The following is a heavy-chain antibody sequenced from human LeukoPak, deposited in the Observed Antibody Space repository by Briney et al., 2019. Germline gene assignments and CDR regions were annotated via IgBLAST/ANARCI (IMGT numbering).Heavy chain of an antibody. CDR3: ARREGVTTLAY. Sequence: GASVKVSCKASGYTFTSYGISWVRQAPGQGLEWMGGIIPIFGTTNYAQNFKGRVTITADKSTSTAYMELGSLRSEDTAVYYCARREGVTTLAYWGQGTLVTVSS. J-gene: IGHJ4*02. D-gene: IGHD4-11*01. CDR2: IIPIFGTT. V-gene: IGHV1-69*06. CDR1: GYTFTSYG.